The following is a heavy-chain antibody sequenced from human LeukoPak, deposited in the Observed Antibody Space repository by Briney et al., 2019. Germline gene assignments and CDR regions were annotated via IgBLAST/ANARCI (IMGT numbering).Heavy chain of an antibody. CDR1: GGTFSSYA. CDR3: ARAHPVDTAMVRGRRYYFDY. Sequence: GASVKVSCKASGGTFSSYAISWVRQAPGRGLEWMGGIIPMFGTAKYAQKFQGRVTITADESTSTAYMELSSLRSEDTAVYYCARAHPVDTAMVRGRRYYFDYWGQGTLVTVSS. J-gene: IGHJ4*02. V-gene: IGHV1-69*13. CDR2: IIPMFGTA. D-gene: IGHD5-18*01.